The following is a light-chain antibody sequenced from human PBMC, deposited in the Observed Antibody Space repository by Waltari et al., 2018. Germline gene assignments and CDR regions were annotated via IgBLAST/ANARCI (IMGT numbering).Light chain of an antibody. Sequence: QTVVTQEPSLTVSPGGTVTLTCASSTGAVTSDYYPNWFQQKPAQAPRALIYRTANRHSLPPARFSVSRLGGKAALTLSGVRPEDEAHYYCLFYYGGAWVFGGGTKLTVL. V-gene: IGLV7-43*01. CDR1: TGAVTSDYY. J-gene: IGLJ3*02. CDR2: RTA. CDR3: LFYYGGAWV.